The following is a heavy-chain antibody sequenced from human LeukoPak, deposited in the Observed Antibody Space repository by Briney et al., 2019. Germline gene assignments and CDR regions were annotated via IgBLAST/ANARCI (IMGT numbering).Heavy chain of an antibody. CDR2: I. Sequence: GGSLRLSCAASGFTFSSYSMNWVRQAPGKGLEWVSSIKGRFTISRDNSKNTLYLQMNSLRAEDTAVYYCAKGYSSGWSAYYYYGMDVWGQGTTVTVSS. V-gene: IGHV3-21*01. CDR1: GFTFSSYS. CDR3: AKGYSSGWSAYYYYGMDV. J-gene: IGHJ6*02. D-gene: IGHD6-19*01.